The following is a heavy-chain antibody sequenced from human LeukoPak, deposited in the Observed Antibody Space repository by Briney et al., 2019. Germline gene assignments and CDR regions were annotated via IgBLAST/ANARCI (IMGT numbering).Heavy chain of an antibody. D-gene: IGHD2-15*01. CDR1: GFVFSNFG. Sequence: GSLRLSCAASGFVFSNFGMTWVRQAPGKGLEWVSTTSAGGEDKHYADSVKGRFTISRDNSKNTLYLQMNPLRAEDTALYYCAKDVGFCSGDSCSFFDYWGQGDLVTISS. V-gene: IGHV3-23*01. J-gene: IGHJ4*02. CDR3: AKDVGFCSGDSCSFFDY. CDR2: TSAGGEDK.